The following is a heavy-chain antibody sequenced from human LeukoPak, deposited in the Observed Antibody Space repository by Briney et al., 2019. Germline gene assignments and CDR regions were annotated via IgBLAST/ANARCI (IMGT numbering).Heavy chain of an antibody. Sequence: PSQTLSLTCTVSGGSISSGGYYWRWIRQHPGKGRVWIGYIYYSGSTYYNPSLKSRVTISVDTPKNQFSLKLSSVTAADTALYYCARGIAVADTRPFDYWGQGTLVTVPS. CDR1: GGSISSGGYY. J-gene: IGHJ4*02. V-gene: IGHV4-31*03. CDR3: ARGIAVADTRPFDY. D-gene: IGHD6-13*01. CDR2: IYYSGST.